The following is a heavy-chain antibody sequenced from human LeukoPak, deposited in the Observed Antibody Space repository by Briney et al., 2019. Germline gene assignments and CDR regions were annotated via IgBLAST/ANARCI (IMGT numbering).Heavy chain of an antibody. D-gene: IGHD5-18*01. V-gene: IGHV3-21*01. CDR2: ISSSSSSI. CDR3: ARASGDIVETATMGSY. Sequence: GGSLRLPCAASGFTFSSYSMNWVRQAPGKGLEWVSSISSSSSSIYYADSVKGRFTISRDNAKNSLYLQMNSLRAEDTAVYYCARASGDIVETATMGSYWGQGTLVTVSS. J-gene: IGHJ4*02. CDR1: GFTFSSYS.